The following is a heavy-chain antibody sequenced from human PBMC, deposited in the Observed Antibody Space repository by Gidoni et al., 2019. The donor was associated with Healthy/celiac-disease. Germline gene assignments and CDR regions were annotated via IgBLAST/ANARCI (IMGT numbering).Heavy chain of an antibody. V-gene: IGHV5-10-1*01. CDR2: FDPSDSNP. Sequence: EVQLVQSGAEVKKPGESLRISCKGSGYSFTSYWISWVRQMPGKGLEGMGRFDPSDSNPNNTPPFQGHVTISADKSISTAYLQWSSLKASDTAMYYCARLIAAAPPRGDYWGQGTLVTVSS. D-gene: IGHD6-13*01. CDR3: ARLIAAAPPRGDY. CDR1: GYSFTSYW. J-gene: IGHJ4*02.